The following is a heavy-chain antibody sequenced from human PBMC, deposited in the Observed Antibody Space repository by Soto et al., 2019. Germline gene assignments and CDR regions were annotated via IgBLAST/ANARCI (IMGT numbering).Heavy chain of an antibody. D-gene: IGHD3-3*01. CDR3: ARAYDFWSGYFAY. CDR2: IYYSGST. J-gene: IGHJ4*01. CDR1: GGSISSYY. Sequence: SETLSLTCTVSGGSISSYYWSWIRQPPGKGLEWVGYIYYSGSTNYNPSLKTRVTISVDTSKNQFSLKLTSVTAADTAVYHCARAYDFWSGYFAYWGHGTLVTVSS. V-gene: IGHV4-59*01.